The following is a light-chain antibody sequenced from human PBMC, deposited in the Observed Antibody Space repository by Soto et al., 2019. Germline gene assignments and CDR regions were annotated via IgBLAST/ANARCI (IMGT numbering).Light chain of an antibody. V-gene: IGLV6-57*04. CDR1: SGSIASDY. CDR2: EDS. Sequence: LTQPHSVSESPGKTVSIPCTRSSGSIASDYVQWYQQRPGSAPINVIFEDSQRPSGVPDRFSGSIDTSSNSAYLTISRLTTEDEADFYCQSVDGKNVVFGGGTQLTVL. CDR3: QSVDGKNVV. J-gene: IGLJ2*01.